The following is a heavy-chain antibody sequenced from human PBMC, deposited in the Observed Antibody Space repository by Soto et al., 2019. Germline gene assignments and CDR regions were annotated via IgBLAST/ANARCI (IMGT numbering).Heavy chain of an antibody. CDR1: GFTFSSYV. CDR3: AKDHSGYDNYAMDV. CDR2: ISYDGTNR. D-gene: IGHD1-26*01. Sequence: QVQLVESGGGVVQPGRSLRLSCAASGFTFSSYVMHWVRQAPGKGLEWVAVISYDGTNRNHADSVKGRFTIARDNSKHTLHLQMNSLISEDTAVYYWAKDHSGYDNYAMDVWGQGTAVTVSS. J-gene: IGHJ6*02. V-gene: IGHV3-30*18.